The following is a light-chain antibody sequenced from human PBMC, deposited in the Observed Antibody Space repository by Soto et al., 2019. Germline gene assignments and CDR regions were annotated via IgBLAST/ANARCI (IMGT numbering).Light chain of an antibody. V-gene: IGKV3-11*01. J-gene: IGKJ4*01. Sequence: PGERATLSCRASPSVSNSLAWYQHKPGQAPRLLIYDASNRATGVPTRFSGSGSGTDFTLTISSPEPEDFAVYYCQQRNKWPPVTFGGGTRVEIK. CDR3: QQRNKWPPVT. CDR2: DAS. CDR1: PSVSNS.